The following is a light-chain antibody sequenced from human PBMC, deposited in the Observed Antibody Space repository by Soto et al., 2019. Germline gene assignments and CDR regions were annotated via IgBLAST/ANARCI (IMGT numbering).Light chain of an antibody. CDR1: QSIRSY. J-gene: IGKJ4*01. CDR3: QQSYSTTT. Sequence: QMTQSPSSLSASVGDRVTITCRASQSIRSYLNWYQQKPGKAPKLLIYTASNLQSGVPSRFSGSGSGTDFTLTISSLQPEDFATYYCQQSYSTTTFGGGTKVEIK. V-gene: IGKV1-39*01. CDR2: TAS.